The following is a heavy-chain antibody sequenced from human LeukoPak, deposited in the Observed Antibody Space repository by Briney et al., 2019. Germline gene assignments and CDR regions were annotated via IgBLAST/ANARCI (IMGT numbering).Heavy chain of an antibody. CDR1: GFTFSSYS. Sequence: GGSLRLSCAASGFTFSSYSMNWVRQAPGKGLEWVSSISSSSSYIYYADSVKGRFTISRDNSKNTLYLQMNSLRAEDTAVYYCAKDTPVNIVVVPAANSWGQGTLVTVSS. CDR3: AKDTPVNIVVVPAANS. J-gene: IGHJ4*02. CDR2: ISSSSSYI. D-gene: IGHD2-2*01. V-gene: IGHV3-21*04.